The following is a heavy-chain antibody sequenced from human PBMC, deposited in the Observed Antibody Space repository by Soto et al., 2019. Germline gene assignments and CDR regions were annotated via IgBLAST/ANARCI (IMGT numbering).Heavy chain of an antibody. CDR3: GRVESPYRYNWFDP. J-gene: IGHJ5*02. CDR1: GGSISSYY. D-gene: IGHD3-16*02. V-gene: IGHV4-59*01. CDR2: IYYSGST. Sequence: ASETLSLTCTVSGGSISSYYWSWIRQPPGKGLEWIGYIYYSGSTNYNPSLKSRVTISVDTSKNQFSLKLSSVTAADTAVYYCGRVESPYRYNWFDPWGQGTLVTVSS.